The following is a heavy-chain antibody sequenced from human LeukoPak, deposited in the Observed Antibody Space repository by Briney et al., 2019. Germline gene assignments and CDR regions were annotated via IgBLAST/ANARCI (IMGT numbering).Heavy chain of an antibody. J-gene: IGHJ2*01. D-gene: IGHD3-22*01. CDR1: GGSISSYY. CDR3: AREFLSYYDSSGYYYGWYFDL. Sequence: SETLSLTCTVSGGSISSYYWSWIRQPAGKGLEWIGRLYTSGSTNYNPSLKSRVTMSVDTSKNQFSLKLSSVTAADTAVYYCAREFLSYYDSSGYYYGWYFDLWGRGTLVTVSS. V-gene: IGHV4-4*07. CDR2: LYTSGST.